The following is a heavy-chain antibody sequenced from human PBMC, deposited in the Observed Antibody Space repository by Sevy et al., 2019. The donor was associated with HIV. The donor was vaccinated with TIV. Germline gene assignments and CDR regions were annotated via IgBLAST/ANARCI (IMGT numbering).Heavy chain of an antibody. CDR2: ISGIGGST. J-gene: IGHJ4*02. D-gene: IGHD6-13*01. Sequence: GGSLRLSCAASGFTFSSYAMSWVRQAPGKGLEWVSAISGIGGSTYYADSVRGRFTISRDNSKNTLYLQMNSLRAEDTAVYYCAKDPRSYHSSSWYYFDYWGQGTLVTVSS. V-gene: IGHV3-23*01. CDR1: GFTFSSYA. CDR3: AKDPRSYHSSSWYYFDY.